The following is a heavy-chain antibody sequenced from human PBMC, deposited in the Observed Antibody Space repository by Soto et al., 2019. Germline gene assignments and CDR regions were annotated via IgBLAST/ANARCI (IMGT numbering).Heavy chain of an antibody. D-gene: IGHD3-10*01. CDR2: IYYSGST. CDR1: GGSITNYY. Sequence: SETLSLTCTVSGGSITNYYWSWIRQPPGKGLEWIGYIYYSGSTYFNPSLKSRVTISVDTSKNQFSLKLSSVTAADTAVYYCARRGSWFDPWGQGTLVTVSS. V-gene: IGHV4-30-4*01. CDR3: ARRGSWFDP. J-gene: IGHJ5*02.